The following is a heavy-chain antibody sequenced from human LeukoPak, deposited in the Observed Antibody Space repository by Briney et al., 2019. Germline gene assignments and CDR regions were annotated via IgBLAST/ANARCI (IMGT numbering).Heavy chain of an antibody. CDR2: IYYSGGT. CDR3: ARVPAFGWSGSHFDY. CDR1: GGSISSSSYY. V-gene: IGHV4-39*07. J-gene: IGHJ4*02. Sequence: SETLSLTCTVSGGSISSSSYYWGWIRQPPGKGLEWIGSIYYSGGTYYNPSLKSRVTISVDTSKNQFSLKLSSVTAADTAVYYCARVPAFGWSGSHFDYWGQGTLVTVSS. D-gene: IGHD3-3*01.